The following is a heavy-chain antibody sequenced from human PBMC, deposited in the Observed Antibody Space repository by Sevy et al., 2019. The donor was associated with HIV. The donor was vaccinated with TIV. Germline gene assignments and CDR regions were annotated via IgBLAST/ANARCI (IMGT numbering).Heavy chain of an antibody. CDR1: GFTFNNYA. J-gene: IGHJ3*02. CDR3: AGGRYDSSGSFDAFDI. D-gene: IGHD3-22*01. Sequence: GGSLRLSCAASGFTFNNYAMNWVRQAPGKGLEWVSTIFGNGDVSISFGNGDVTYYADSVGGRFTISRDSSKNTLYLLMNSLRAEDTVLYYWAGGRYDSSGSFDAFDIWGQGTMVTVSS. CDR2: IFGNGDVSISFGNGDVT. V-gene: IGHV3-23*01.